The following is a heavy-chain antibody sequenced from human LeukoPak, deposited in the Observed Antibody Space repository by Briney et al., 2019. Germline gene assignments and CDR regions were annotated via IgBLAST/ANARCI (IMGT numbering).Heavy chain of an antibody. CDR1: GYTFTSYD. V-gene: IGHV1-8*01. D-gene: IGHD6-6*01. J-gene: IGHJ4*02. CDR2: MNPNSGNT. Sequence: AAVKVSCKASGYTFTSYDINWGRQATGQGLEWMGWMNPNSGNTGYAQKFQGRVTMTRNTSISTAYMELSSLRSEDTAVYYCARAWYSSSSYGYWGQGTLVTVSS. CDR3: ARAWYSSSSYGY.